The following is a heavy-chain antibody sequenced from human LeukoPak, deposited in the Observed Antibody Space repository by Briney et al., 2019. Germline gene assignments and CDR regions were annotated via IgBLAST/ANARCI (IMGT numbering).Heavy chain of an antibody. CDR1: GGTFSSYA. Sequence: SVKVSCKASGGTFSSYAISWVRQAPGQGLEWMGGIIPIFGTANYAQKFQGRVTITANESTSTAYMELSSLRSEDTAVYYCARDNRYSGSYCDYWGQGTLVTVSS. CDR2: IIPIFGTA. D-gene: IGHD1-26*01. CDR3: ARDNRYSGSYCDY. J-gene: IGHJ4*02. V-gene: IGHV1-69*13.